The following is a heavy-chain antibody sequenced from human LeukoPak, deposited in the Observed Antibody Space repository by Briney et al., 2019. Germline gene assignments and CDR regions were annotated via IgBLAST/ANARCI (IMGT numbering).Heavy chain of an antibody. D-gene: IGHD4-17*01. CDR2: IYPGDSDT. V-gene: IGHV5-51*01. Sequence: ASVKISCKGSGYSFASYWIGWVRQMPGKGLEWMGIIYPGDSDTRYSPSFQGQVTISADKSISTAYLQWSSLKASDTAMYYCASHYDYGDYSAFDIWGQGTMVTVSS. CDR3: ASHYDYGDYSAFDI. CDR1: GYSFASYW. J-gene: IGHJ3*02.